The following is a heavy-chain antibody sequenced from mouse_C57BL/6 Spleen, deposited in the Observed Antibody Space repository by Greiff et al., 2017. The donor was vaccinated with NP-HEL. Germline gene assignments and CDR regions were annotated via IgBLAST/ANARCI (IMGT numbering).Heavy chain of an antibody. D-gene: IGHD2-5*01. CDR1: GYTFTSYG. J-gene: IGHJ2*01. Sequence: VQLQQSGAELARPGASVKLSCKASGYTFTSYGISWVKQRTGQGLEWIGEIYPRSGNTYYNEKFKGKATLTADKSSSTAYMELRSLTSEDSAVYFCAREEGYSNFFDYWGQGTTLTVSS. V-gene: IGHV1-81*01. CDR3: AREEGYSNFFDY. CDR2: IYPRSGNT.